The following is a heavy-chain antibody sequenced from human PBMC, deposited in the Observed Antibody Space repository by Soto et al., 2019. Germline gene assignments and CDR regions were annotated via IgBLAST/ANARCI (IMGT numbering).Heavy chain of an antibody. D-gene: IGHD3-3*01. CDR1: GGSFGNSA. CDR3: ATGVMWIVYFTVDS. J-gene: IGHJ4*02. Sequence: QVQLVQSGAEVKKPGSSVKVSCKASGGSFGNSAINWVRQTPGQGLEWLGGFIPVYRTLNYAQKFQGRVTITADESTGTAYMTLSSLASDDTAVYYCATGVMWIVYFTVDSWGQGTRVTVSS. V-gene: IGHV1-69*01. CDR2: FIPVYRTL.